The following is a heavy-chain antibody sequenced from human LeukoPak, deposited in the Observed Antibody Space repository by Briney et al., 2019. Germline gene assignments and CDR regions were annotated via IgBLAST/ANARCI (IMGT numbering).Heavy chain of an antibody. V-gene: IGHV3-23*01. CDR2: ISGSGGST. J-gene: IGHJ1*01. CDR1: GFTFSSYA. Sequence: GGSLRLSCAASGFTFSSYAMSWVRQAPGKGLEWVSAISGSGGSTYYADSVKGRFTISRDNSKNTLYLQMNSLRAEDTAVYYCAKVGGVGAKPFEYFQHWGQGTLVTVSS. CDR3: AKVGGVGAKPFEYFQH. D-gene: IGHD1-26*01.